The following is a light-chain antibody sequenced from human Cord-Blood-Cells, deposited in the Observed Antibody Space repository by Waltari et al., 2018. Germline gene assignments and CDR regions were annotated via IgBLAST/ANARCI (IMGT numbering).Light chain of an antibody. CDR2: WAS. Sequence: DIVMTQSPDSLAVSLGVRATINSKSSQSVLYSPNNKNYLAWYQQKPVQPPKLLIYWASTRESGVPDRFSGSGSGTDFTLTISSLQAEDVAVYYCQQYYSTPTFGQGTKVEIK. CDR3: QQYYSTPT. V-gene: IGKV4-1*01. J-gene: IGKJ1*01. CDR1: QSVLYSPNNKNY.